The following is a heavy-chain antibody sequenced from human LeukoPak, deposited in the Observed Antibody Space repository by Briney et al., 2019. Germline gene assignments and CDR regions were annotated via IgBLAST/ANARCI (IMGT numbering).Heavy chain of an antibody. J-gene: IGHJ3*02. Sequence: GGSLRLSCAASRFTVSSNYMSWVRQAPGKGLEWVSVIYSGGSTYYADSVKGRFTISRDNSKNTLYLQMNSLRAEDTAVYYCAREVLDAFDIWGQGTMVTVSS. V-gene: IGHV3-66*01. CDR2: IYSGGST. CDR1: RFTVSSNY. CDR3: AREVLDAFDI.